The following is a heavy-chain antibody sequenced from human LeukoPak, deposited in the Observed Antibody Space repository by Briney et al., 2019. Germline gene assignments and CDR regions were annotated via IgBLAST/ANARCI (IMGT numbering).Heavy chain of an antibody. CDR2: IYPGDSDT. Sequence: GESLKISCKGSGYSFTNYWIGWVRQMPGKGLEWMGVIYPGDSDTRYSPSFQGQVTISGDKSISTAYLQWSSLKASDTAMYYCAKRRGSYYGGVSAFYFDYWGQGTLVTVSS. D-gene: IGHD1-26*01. V-gene: IGHV5-51*01. CDR3: AKRRGSYYGGVSAFYFDY. J-gene: IGHJ4*02. CDR1: GYSFTNYW.